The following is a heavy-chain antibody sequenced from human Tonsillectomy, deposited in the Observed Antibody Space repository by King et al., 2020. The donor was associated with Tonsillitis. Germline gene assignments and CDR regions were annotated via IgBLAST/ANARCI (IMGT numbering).Heavy chain of an antibody. D-gene: IGHD6-19*01. V-gene: IGHV3-30*02. CDR3: AKDGSSGWDPMNYFDY. CDR2: IRFDGTNK. CDR1: GFTFRSYA. Sequence: VQLVESGGGVVQPGGSLRLSCAASGFTFRSYAMHWVRQAPGKGLEWVALIRFDGTNKYYADSVKGRFTISRDNSKNTLYLQMNSLRTEDTAVYYCAKDGSSGWDPMNYFDYWGQGTLVTVSS. J-gene: IGHJ4*02.